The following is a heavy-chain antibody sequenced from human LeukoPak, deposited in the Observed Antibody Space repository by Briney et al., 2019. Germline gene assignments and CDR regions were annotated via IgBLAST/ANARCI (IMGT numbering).Heavy chain of an antibody. Sequence: RPSETLSLTCTVSGGSISSYYWSWIRQPAGKGLEWIGRMYLSGNTNYNPSLKSRVTMSPDTSKNQFSLKLSSVTAADTAVYYCARSGSYANDAFDLCGQGAMVTVSS. CDR2: MYLSGNT. V-gene: IGHV4-4*07. CDR1: GGSISSYY. D-gene: IGHD1-26*01. J-gene: IGHJ3*01. CDR3: ARSGSYANDAFDL.